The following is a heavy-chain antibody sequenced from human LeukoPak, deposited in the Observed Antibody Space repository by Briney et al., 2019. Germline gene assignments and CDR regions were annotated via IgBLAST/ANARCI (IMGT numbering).Heavy chain of an antibody. CDR3: ARDRSKWFGESWGVYYYYYYGMDV. V-gene: IGHV1-18*01. CDR2: ISAYNGNT. D-gene: IGHD3-10*01. CDR1: GYTFTSYG. J-gene: IGHJ6*02. Sequence: GASVKVSCKASGYTFTSYGISWVRQAPGQGLEWMGWISAYNGNTNYAQKLQGRGTMTTDTSTRTDYMELRSLRSDDTAVYYCARDRSKWFGESWGVYYYYYYGMDVWGQGTTVTVSS.